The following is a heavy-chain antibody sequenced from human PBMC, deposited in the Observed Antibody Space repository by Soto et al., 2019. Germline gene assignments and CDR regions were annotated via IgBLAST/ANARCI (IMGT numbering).Heavy chain of an antibody. J-gene: IGHJ5*02. V-gene: IGHV4-39*01. Sequence: PSETLSLTCTVSVGSISSSSYYWGWIRQPPGKGLEWIGSIYYSGSTYYNPSLASRVTVSVDTSKNEFSLKLRSVTAADTAVYYCARQPTTGDTDLWFDPWGQGTLVTVSS. CDR2: IYYSGST. CDR1: VGSISSSSYY. D-gene: IGHD2-21*01. CDR3: ARQPTTGDTDLWFDP.